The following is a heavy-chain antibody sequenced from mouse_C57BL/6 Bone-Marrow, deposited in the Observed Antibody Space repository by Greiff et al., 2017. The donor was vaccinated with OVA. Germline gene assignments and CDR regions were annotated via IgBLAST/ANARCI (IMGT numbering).Heavy chain of an antibody. V-gene: IGHV1-69*01. J-gene: IGHJ1*03. Sequence: QVQLQQPGAELVMPGASVKLSCKASGYTFTSYWMHWVKQRPGQGLEWIGEIDPSDSYTNYTQKFKGKSTLTVDKSSSTAYMQLSSLTSEDSAVYYCARRRAYDSNYYWYFDVWGTGTTVTVSS. CDR1: GYTFTSYW. CDR3: ARRRAYDSNYYWYFDV. D-gene: IGHD2-5*01. CDR2: IDPSDSYT.